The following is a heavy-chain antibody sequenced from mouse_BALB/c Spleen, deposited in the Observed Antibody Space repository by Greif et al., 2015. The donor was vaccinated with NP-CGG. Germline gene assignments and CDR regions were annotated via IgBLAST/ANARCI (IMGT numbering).Heavy chain of an antibody. Sequence: VMLVESGPGLVAPSQSLSITCTVSGFSLTSYGVHWVRQPPGKGLEWLGVIWAGGSTNYNSALMSRLSISKDNSKSQVFLKMNSLQTDDTAMYYCARDEDYYGSSVFAYWGQGTLVTVSA. D-gene: IGHD1-1*01. V-gene: IGHV2-9*02. CDR2: IWAGGST. CDR1: GFSLTSYG. CDR3: ARDEDYYGSSVFAY. J-gene: IGHJ3*01.